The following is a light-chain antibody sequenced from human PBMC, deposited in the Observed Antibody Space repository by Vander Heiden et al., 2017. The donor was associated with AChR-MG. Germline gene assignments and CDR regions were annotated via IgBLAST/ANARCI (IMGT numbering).Light chain of an antibody. CDR3: QVWDSSSDQWV. Sequence: SYVLTQPPSVSVAPGKTARFTCGGNNIGSKSVHWYQQKPGQAPVLVGYDDSDRPSGIPERFSGSTSGNTATLTISRVEAGDEADYYCQVWDSSSDQWVFGGGTKLTVL. CDR2: DDS. J-gene: IGLJ3*02. CDR1: NIGSKS. V-gene: IGLV3-21*03.